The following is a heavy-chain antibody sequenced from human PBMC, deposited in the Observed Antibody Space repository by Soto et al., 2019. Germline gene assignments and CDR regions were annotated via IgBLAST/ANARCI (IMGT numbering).Heavy chain of an antibody. V-gene: IGHV4-34*01. CDR3: ARTISWFDP. CDR2: INHSAST. D-gene: IGHD3-3*02. CDR1: GGYFSDYS. J-gene: IGHJ5*02. Sequence: QVQLQQWGAGLLKPSETLSLTCAVYGGYFSDYSWSWIRQPPGKGLGWIGEINHSASTSYNPSLKTRVTRSADTSKRQLSLRLTSVTAAATAVYYCARTISWFDPWGQGTLVTVSS.